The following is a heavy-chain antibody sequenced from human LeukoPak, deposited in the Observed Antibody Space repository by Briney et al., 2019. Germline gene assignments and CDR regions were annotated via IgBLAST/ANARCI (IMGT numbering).Heavy chain of an antibody. CDR2: ISGSGGST. Sequence: GGPLRLSCAASGFTFSSYAMSWVRQAPGKGLEWVSAISGSGGSTYYADSVKGRFTISRDNSKNTLYLQMNSLRAEDTAVYYCAKDMRFDWTPYYFDYWGQGTLVTVSS. V-gene: IGHV3-23*01. D-gene: IGHD3-9*01. J-gene: IGHJ4*02. CDR3: AKDMRFDWTPYYFDY. CDR1: GFTFSSYA.